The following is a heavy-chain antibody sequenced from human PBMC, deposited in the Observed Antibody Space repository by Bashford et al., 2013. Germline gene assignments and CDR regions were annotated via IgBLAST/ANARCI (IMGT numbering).Heavy chain of an antibody. CDR2: MNPNSGNT. V-gene: IGHV1-8*03. Sequence: VASVKVSCKASGYTFTSYDINWVRQATGQGLEWMGWMNPNSGNTGYAQKFQGRVTITRNTSISTAYMELSSLRSEDTAVYYCARVGSGGSSTRNYYYYYGMDVWGQGTTVTVSS. J-gene: IGHJ6*02. CDR1: GYTFTSYD. D-gene: IGHD2-15*01. CDR3: ARVGSGGSSTRNYYYYYGMDV.